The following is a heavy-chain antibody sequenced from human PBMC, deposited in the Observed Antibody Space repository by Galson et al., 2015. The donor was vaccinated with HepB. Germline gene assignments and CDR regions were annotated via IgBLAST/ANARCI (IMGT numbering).Heavy chain of an antibody. V-gene: IGHV4-31*03. Sequence: TLSLTCTVSGGSISSEGSYWSWIRQHPGKGLEWIGQISYSGSAHNNPSLKSRLTISSDTSKNQFSLSLNSVTGADTAVYYCARGWWSSGSWDDAFDLWGQGTMVTVSS. CDR1: GGSISSEGSY. D-gene: IGHD2-15*01. CDR3: ARGWWSSGSWDDAFDL. J-gene: IGHJ3*01. CDR2: ISYSGSA.